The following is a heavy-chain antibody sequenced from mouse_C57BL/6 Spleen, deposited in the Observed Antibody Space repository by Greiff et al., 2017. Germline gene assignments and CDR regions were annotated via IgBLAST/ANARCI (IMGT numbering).Heavy chain of an antibody. CDR1: GYAFSSSW. Sequence: QVQLQQSGPELVKPGASVKISCKASGYAFSSSWMNWVKQRPGKGLEWIGRIYPGDGDTNYNGKFKGKATLTADKSSSTAYMQLSSLTSEDSAVYFCARLPPYAMDYWGQGTSVTVSS. J-gene: IGHJ4*01. CDR3: ARLPPYAMDY. V-gene: IGHV1-82*01. CDR2: IYPGDGDT.